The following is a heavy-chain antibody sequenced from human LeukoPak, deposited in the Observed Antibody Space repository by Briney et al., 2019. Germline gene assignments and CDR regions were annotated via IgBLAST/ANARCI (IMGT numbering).Heavy chain of an antibody. Sequence: SETLSLTCTVSGGSISSYYWSWIRQPPGKGLEWIGYIYYSGSTNYNPSLKSRVTISVDTSKNQFSLKLSSVTAADTAVYYCAKNLRSPGNYFDYWGQGTLVTVSS. CDR1: GGSISSYY. J-gene: IGHJ4*02. V-gene: IGHV4-59*01. CDR2: IYYSGST. D-gene: IGHD2-15*01. CDR3: AKNLRSPGNYFDY.